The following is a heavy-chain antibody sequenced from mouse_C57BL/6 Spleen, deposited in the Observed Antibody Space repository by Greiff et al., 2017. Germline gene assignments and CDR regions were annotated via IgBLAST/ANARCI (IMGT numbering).Heavy chain of an antibody. CDR1: GFTFSSYG. V-gene: IGHV5-6*01. CDR3: ARLPSADWYCDV. Sequence: EVMLVEPGGDLVKPGGSLKLSCAASGFTFSSYGMSWVRQTPDKRLAWVATISSGGSYTYYPDSVKGRFTISRDNAKNTLYLQMSSLKSEDTAMYYCARLPSADWYCDVWGTGTTVTVSS. D-gene: IGHD6-1*01. CDR2: ISSGGSYT. J-gene: IGHJ1*03.